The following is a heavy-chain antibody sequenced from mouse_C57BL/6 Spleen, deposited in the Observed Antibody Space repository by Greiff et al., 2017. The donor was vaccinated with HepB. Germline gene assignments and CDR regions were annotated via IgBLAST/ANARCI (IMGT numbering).Heavy chain of an antibody. D-gene: IGHD2-4*01. CDR1: GSTFTSYW. CDR3: ASAGVLDYDYEDYAMDY. V-gene: IGHV1-64*01. CDR2: IHPNSGST. J-gene: IGHJ4*01. Sequence: VQLQQPGAELVKPGASVKLSCKASGSTFTSYWMHWVKQRPGQGLEWIGMIHPNSGSTNYNEKFKSKATLTVDKSSSTAYMQLSSLTSEDSAVYYCASAGVLDYDYEDYAMDYWGQGTSVTVSS.